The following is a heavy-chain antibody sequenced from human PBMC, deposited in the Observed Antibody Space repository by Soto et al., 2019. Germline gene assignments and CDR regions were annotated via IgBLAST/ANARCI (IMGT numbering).Heavy chain of an antibody. CDR3: ARDPGYSYGYN. J-gene: IGHJ4*02. D-gene: IGHD5-18*01. CDR2: INAGNGNT. V-gene: IGHV1-3*01. CDR1: GYTFTSYA. Sequence: ASVKVSCKASGYTFTSYAMQWARQAPGQRLEWMGWINAGNGNTKYSQKFQGRVTITRDTSASTAYMELSSLRSEDTAVYYCARDPGYSYGYNWGQGTLVTVSS.